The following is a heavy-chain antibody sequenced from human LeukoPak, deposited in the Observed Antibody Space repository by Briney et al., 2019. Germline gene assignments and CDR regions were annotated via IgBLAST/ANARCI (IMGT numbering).Heavy chain of an antibody. CDR1: GGSISSYY. CDR3: ARDSASSTSAYFDY. CDR2: IYYSGST. J-gene: IGHJ4*02. D-gene: IGHD2-2*01. V-gene: IGHV4-59*01. Sequence: SETLSLTCTASGGSISSYYWSWIRQPPGKGLEWIGYIYYSGSTNYNPSLKSRVTISVDTSKNQFSLKLSSVTAADTAVYYCARDSASSTSAYFDYWGQGTLVTVSS.